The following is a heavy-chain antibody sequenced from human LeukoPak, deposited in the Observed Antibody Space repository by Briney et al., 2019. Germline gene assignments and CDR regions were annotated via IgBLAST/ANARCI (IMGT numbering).Heavy chain of an antibody. CDR2: INSDGSST. CDR3: ARGPGAIDAFDI. J-gene: IGHJ3*02. CDR1: GFTFSSYC. D-gene: IGHD3-10*01. V-gene: IGHV3-74*01. Sequence: GGSLRLSCAASGFTFSSYCMHWVRQPPGKGLEWVARINSDGSSTSYADSVKGRFTISRDNAKNTLCLQMNCLRAEDTAVYYCARGPGAIDAFDIWGQGTMVTVSS.